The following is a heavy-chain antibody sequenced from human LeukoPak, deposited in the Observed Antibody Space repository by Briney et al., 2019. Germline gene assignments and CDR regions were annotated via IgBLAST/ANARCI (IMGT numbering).Heavy chain of an antibody. J-gene: IGHJ4*02. CDR3: ARDLYSSGWYSDY. CDR2: ISSSSSYI. V-gene: IGHV3-21*01. D-gene: IGHD6-19*01. Sequence: GGSLRLSCAASGFTFSSYCMNWVRQAPGKGLEWVSSISSSSSYIYYADSVKGRFTISRDNAKNSLYLQMNSLRAEDTAVYYCARDLYSSGWYSDYWGQGTLVTVSS. CDR1: GFTFSSYC.